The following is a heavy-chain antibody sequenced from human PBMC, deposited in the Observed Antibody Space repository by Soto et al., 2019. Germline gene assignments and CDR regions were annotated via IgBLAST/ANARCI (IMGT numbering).Heavy chain of an antibody. V-gene: IGHV1-46*02. CDR1: GYTLNTYY. CDR3: ARGTTVGTGNY. CDR2: IHPSGGGS. J-gene: IGHJ4*02. D-gene: IGHD4-17*01. Sequence: GASVKVSCKPSGYTLNTYYLHWVRQAPGQGLEWMGIIHPSGGGSTYAQKFLGRVTMTRDTSTSTAYMELRSLRSDDTAVYYCARGTTVGTGNYWGQGTLVTVSS.